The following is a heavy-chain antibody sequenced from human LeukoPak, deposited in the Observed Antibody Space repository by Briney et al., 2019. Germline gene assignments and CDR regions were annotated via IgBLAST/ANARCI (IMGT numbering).Heavy chain of an antibody. CDR1: GFTFSSYG. CDR2: ISYDGSNK. D-gene: IGHD3-10*01. CDR3: ARPDTMVRGVTKGIDY. V-gene: IGHV3-30*03. Sequence: PGRSLRLSCAASGFTFSSYGMRWVRQAPGKGLEWVAVISYDGSNKYYADSVKGRFTISRDNSKNTLYLQMNSLRAEDTAVYYCARPDTMVRGVTKGIDYWGQGTLVTVSS. J-gene: IGHJ4*02.